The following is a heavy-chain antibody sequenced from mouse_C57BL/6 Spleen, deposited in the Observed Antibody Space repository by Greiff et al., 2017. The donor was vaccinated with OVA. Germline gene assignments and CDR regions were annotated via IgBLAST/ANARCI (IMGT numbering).Heavy chain of an antibody. V-gene: IGHV1-52*01. Sequence: QVQLQQPGAELVRPGSSVKLSCKASGYTFTSYWMHWAKQRPIQGLEWIGNIDPSDSETHYNQKFKDKATLTVDKSSSTAYMQLSSLTSEDSAVYYCARSRGYDGYYFYAMDYWGQGTSVTVSS. CDR1: GYTFTSYW. CDR3: ARSRGYDGYYFYAMDY. D-gene: IGHD2-3*01. J-gene: IGHJ4*01. CDR2: IDPSDSET.